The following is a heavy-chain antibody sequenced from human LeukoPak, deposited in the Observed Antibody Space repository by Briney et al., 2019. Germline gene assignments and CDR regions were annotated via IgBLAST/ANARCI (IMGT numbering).Heavy chain of an antibody. CDR3: ARGGYYGSGNDFRFDP. Sequence: SETLSLTCTVSSGSISSYDWSWIRQPAGKGLEWIGRIYTSGSPNYNPSLKSRVTMSVDTSKNQFSLKLSSVTAADTAVYYCARGGYYGSGNDFRFDPWGQGTLVTVSS. J-gene: IGHJ5*02. V-gene: IGHV4-4*07. CDR1: SGSISSYD. D-gene: IGHD3-10*01. CDR2: IYTSGSP.